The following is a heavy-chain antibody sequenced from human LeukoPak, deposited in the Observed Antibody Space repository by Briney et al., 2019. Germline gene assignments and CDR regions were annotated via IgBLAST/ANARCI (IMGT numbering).Heavy chain of an antibody. CDR1: GFTVSSNY. Sequence: GGSLRLSCAASGFTVSSNYMTWVRQAPGKGLEWVSIIYSAGTTYYADSVKGRFTISRDNSENILYLQMNSLRVEDTAVYYCAKDDWNYVVTYWGQGTLVAVSS. V-gene: IGHV3-66*01. D-gene: IGHD1-7*01. J-gene: IGHJ4*02. CDR3: AKDDWNYVVTY. CDR2: IYSAGTT.